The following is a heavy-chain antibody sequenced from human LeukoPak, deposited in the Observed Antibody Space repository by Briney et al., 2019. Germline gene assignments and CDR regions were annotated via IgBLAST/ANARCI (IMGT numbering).Heavy chain of an antibody. Sequence: GGSLRLSCAASGFTFDDYAMHWVRQAPGKGLEWVSGISWNSGSIGYADSVKGRFTISRDNAKNSLYLQMNSLRAEDTALYYCAKTLGYCSSTSCYPTDAFDIWGQGTMVTVSS. CDR3: AKTLGYCSSTSCYPTDAFDI. J-gene: IGHJ3*02. D-gene: IGHD2-2*01. CDR2: ISWNSGSI. V-gene: IGHV3-9*01. CDR1: GFTFDDYA.